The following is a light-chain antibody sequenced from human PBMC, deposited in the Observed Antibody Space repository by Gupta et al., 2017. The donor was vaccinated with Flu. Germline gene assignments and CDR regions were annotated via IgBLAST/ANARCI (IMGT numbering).Light chain of an antibody. CDR2: AAS. Sequence: ERATLSGRASQSVASSYVAWYQHKPGQAPRLLFYAASRRATGIPDRFSGSGSGTDFTLTITRLEPEDFAVYYCQQYATSPLTFGGGTKVEI. J-gene: IGKJ4*01. V-gene: IGKV3-20*01. CDR3: QQYATSPLT. CDR1: QSVASSY.